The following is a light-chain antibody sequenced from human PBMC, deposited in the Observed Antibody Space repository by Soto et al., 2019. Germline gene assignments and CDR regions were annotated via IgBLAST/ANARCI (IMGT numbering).Light chain of an antibody. V-gene: IGKV3-11*01. CDR2: LTS. CDR3: HQRQSWPRT. J-gene: IGKJ1*01. Sequence: EIVLTQSPATLSAFPGDRVTLSCRASQALNTRLAWYQHKPGQAPRLLIYLTSNRAAGVPARFSAWGSETDFTLTISDVEPEVFAVYYCHQRQSWPRTFGQGTKVDI. CDR1: QALNTR.